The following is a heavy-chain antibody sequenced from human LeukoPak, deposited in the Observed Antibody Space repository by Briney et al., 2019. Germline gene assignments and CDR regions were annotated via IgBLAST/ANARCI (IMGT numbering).Heavy chain of an antibody. V-gene: IGHV4-39*07. D-gene: IGHD6-19*01. Sequence: PSETLSLTCTVSGGSISSSSYYWGWIRQPPGKGLEWIGSIYYSGSTYYNPSLKSRVTMSVDTSKNQFFLKLSSVTAADTAVYYCARDRSSGWTTLGYWGQGTLVTVSS. CDR3: ARDRSSGWTTLGY. J-gene: IGHJ4*02. CDR2: IYYSGST. CDR1: GGSISSSSYY.